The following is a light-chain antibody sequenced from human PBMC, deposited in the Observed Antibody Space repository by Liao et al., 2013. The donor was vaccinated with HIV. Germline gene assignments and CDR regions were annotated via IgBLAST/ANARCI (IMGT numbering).Light chain of an antibody. J-gene: IGLJ2*01. CDR2: EDT. CDR1: YLGDKY. CDR3: QAWDNRNAV. Sequence: SYELTQSPSVSVSPGQTASITCSGDYLGDKYASWYQHKSGQSPVLVIYEDTKRPSGIPERFSGSNSGDTATLTISGTQAMDEADYYCQAWDNRNAVFGGGTKLTVL. V-gene: IGLV3-1*01.